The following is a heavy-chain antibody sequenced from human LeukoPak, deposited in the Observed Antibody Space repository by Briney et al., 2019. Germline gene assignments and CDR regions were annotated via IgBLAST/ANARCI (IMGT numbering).Heavy chain of an antibody. CDR1: GFTFGSYD. D-gene: IGHD6-19*01. J-gene: IGHJ3*02. V-gene: IGHV3-13*01. Sequence: GGSLRLSCAASGFTFGSYDMHWVRQATGKGLEWVSATGTAGDTYYPGSVKGRFTISRENAKNSLYLQMNSLRAGDTAVYYCARALAVAGKASDIWGQGTMVTVSS. CDR3: ARALAVAGKASDI. CDR2: TGTAGDT.